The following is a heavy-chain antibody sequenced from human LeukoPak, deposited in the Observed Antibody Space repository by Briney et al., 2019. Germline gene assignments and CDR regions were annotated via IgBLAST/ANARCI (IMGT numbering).Heavy chain of an antibody. D-gene: IGHD3-16*02. CDR2: IYYSGST. Sequence: SETLSLTCAVYGGSFSGYYLSWIRQPPGKGLEWIGSIYYSGSTYYNPSLKSRVTISVDTSKNQFSLKLSSVTAADTAVYYCARFRVGDYVWGSYRYEVGAFDIWGQGTMVTVSS. CDR1: GGSFSGYY. V-gene: IGHV4-34*01. J-gene: IGHJ3*02. CDR3: ARFRVGDYVWGSYRYEVGAFDI.